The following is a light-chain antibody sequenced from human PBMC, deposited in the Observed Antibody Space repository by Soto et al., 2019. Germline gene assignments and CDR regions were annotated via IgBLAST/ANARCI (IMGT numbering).Light chain of an antibody. CDR3: QQYGSSLYS. Sequence: EIVLTQSQATLSLSPGERATLSCGASQSLSSYYLAWYQQKPGLAPKLLIYDTSIRATGIPDRFSGSGSGTDFTLTISRLEPEDVAVYYCQQYGSSLYSFGQGTKLDIK. CDR2: DTS. J-gene: IGKJ2*03. CDR1: QSLSSYY. V-gene: IGKV3D-20*01.